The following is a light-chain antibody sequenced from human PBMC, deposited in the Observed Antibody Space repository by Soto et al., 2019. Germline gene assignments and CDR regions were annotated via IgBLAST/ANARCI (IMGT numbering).Light chain of an antibody. V-gene: IGKV1-33*01. J-gene: IGKJ4*01. CDR1: QDIRKY. CDR2: DAS. Sequence: DTQMTQSPSSLSGSVGDRVTITCQASQDIRKYLNWYQQKPGKAPKLLIYDASNLETGVPSRFSGSGSGTDFTFTISSLQAEDIATYYCQQYDDFPLTFGGGTKVEIK. CDR3: QQYDDFPLT.